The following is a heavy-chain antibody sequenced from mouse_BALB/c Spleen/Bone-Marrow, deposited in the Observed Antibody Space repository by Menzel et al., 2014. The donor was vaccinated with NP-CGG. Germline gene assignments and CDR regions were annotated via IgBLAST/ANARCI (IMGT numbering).Heavy chain of an antibody. V-gene: IGHV1-4*01. CDR2: IIPNSGYS. D-gene: IGHD1-1*01. CDR1: GYTFTRYT. Sequence: QVQLQQPGAELARPGASAKMSCQASGYTFTRYTMHWEKKRPGQGLEWIGYIIPNSGYSNYNQKFKGKATLTADKSSSTAYMQLSSLTSEDSAVYYCTIRYYAMDYWGQGTSVTVSS. J-gene: IGHJ4*01. CDR3: TIRYYAMDY.